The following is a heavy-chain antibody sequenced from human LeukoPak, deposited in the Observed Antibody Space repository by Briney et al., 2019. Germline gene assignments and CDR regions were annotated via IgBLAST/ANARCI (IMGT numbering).Heavy chain of an antibody. D-gene: IGHD2-15*01. Sequence: PWETLSLTCTVSGGSISRYFWSWIRQPPGKALECCGYIYYSGNTDSNTPLKTRVTISVDTSKPHISEKQSCVTGAATAVYYCKTTYCSGGGCHFDYWGQGPLVTVSS. CDR1: GGSISRYF. CDR3: KTTYCSGGGCHFDY. J-gene: IGHJ4*02. V-gene: IGHV4-59*08. CDR2: IYYSGNT.